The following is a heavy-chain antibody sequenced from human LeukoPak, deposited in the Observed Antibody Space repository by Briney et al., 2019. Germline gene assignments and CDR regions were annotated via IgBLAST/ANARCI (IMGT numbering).Heavy chain of an antibody. V-gene: IGHV1-24*01. D-gene: IGHD1-26*01. Sequence: ASVKDSCKASGYTFTSYYMHWVRQAPGQGLEWMGGFDPEDGETIYAQKFQGRVTMTEDTSTDTAYMELSSLRSEDTAVYYCATGRSGSRVDYWGQGTLVTVSS. CDR2: FDPEDGET. J-gene: IGHJ4*02. CDR3: ATGRSGSRVDY. CDR1: GYTFTSYY.